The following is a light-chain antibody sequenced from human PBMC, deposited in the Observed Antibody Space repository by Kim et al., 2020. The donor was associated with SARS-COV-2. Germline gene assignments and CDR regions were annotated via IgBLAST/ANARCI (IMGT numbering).Light chain of an antibody. CDR1: SSDVGGYNY. CDR3: CSYAGSYSWV. V-gene: IGLV2-11*01. CDR2: DVS. Sequence: QSALTQPRSVSGSPGQSVTISCTGTSSDVGGYNYVSWYQQHPGKAPKLMIYDVSKRPSGVPDRFSGSKSANTASLTISGLQAEDEADYYCCSYAGSYSWVFGGGTPLTVL. J-gene: IGLJ3*02.